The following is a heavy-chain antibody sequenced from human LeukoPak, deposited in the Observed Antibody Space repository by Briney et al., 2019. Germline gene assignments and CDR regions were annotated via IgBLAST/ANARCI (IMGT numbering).Heavy chain of an antibody. J-gene: IGHJ4*02. CDR2: ISTYNGNT. V-gene: IGHV1-18*01. D-gene: IGHD1-26*01. Sequence: ASVKVSCKASGYTFTSYGISWVREAPGQGLEWMGWISTYNGNTNYAQKFQGRVTMTTDTSTSTAYMELRSLRSDDTAVYYCARDIGEWDLPYFDSWGQGTLVTVSS. CDR3: ARDIGEWDLPYFDS. CDR1: GYTFTSYG.